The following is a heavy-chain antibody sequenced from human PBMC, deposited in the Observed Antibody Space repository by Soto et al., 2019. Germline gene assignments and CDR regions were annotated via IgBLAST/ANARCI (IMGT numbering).Heavy chain of an antibody. J-gene: IGHJ4*02. V-gene: IGHV1-69*01. Sequence: QVQLVQSGAEVKKPGSSVKVSCKASVGTFSSYAISWVRQAPGQGLEWMGGIIPIFGTANYAQKFQGRVTITADESTSTAYMELSSLRSEDTAVYYCARDQDYYDSSGYSPLGYWGQGTLVTVSS. CDR3: ARDQDYYDSSGYSPLGY. CDR1: VGTFSSYA. CDR2: IIPIFGTA. D-gene: IGHD3-22*01.